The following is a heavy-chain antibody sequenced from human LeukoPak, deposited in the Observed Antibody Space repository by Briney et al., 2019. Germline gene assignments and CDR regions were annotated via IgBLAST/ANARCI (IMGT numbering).Heavy chain of an antibody. CDR2: INPNSGGT. V-gene: IGHV1-2*02. Sequence: ASVKVSCKASGYTFTGYYMRWVRQAPGQGLEWMGWINPNSGGTNYAQKFQGRVTMTRDTSISTAYMELSRLRSDDTAVYYCARESVYDYATQDFGAFDTSGPGTMVTVSS. D-gene: IGHD3-16*01. J-gene: IGHJ3*02. CDR1: GYTFTGYY. CDR3: ARESVYDYATQDFGAFDT.